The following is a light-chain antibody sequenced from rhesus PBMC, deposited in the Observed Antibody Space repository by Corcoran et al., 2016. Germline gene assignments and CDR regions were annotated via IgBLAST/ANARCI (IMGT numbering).Light chain of an antibody. J-gene: IGKJ4*01. CDR1: QGISNN. V-gene: IGKV1-33*02. CDR2: AAS. Sequence: DIQMTQSPSSLSAPVGDRVTITSQASQGISNNLAWYQQKPGKVPKLPIYAASNLQSGVPLRFRGSGSGTEYTFPITSLQSEDVATYYCQHHYGSPISFGGGTKVEI. CDR3: QHHYGSPIS.